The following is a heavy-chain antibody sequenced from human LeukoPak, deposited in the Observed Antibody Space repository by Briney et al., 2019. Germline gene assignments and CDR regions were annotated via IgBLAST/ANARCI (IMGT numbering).Heavy chain of an antibody. V-gene: IGHV4-34*01. CDR3: ARILPRPQRLVLPYFDY. CDR2: INHSGST. Sequence: SETLSLTCAVYGGSFSGYYWSWIRQPPVKGLEWIGEINHSGSTNYNPSLKSRVTISVDTSKNQFSLKLSSVTAADTAVYYCARILPRPQRLVLPYFDYWGQGTLVTVSS. J-gene: IGHJ4*02. CDR1: GGSFSGYY. D-gene: IGHD6-13*01.